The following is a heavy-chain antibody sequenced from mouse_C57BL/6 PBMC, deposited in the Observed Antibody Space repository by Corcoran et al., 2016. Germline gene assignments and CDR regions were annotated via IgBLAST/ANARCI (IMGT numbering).Heavy chain of an antibody. Sequence: EVQLQQSGPELVKPGASVKIPCKASGYTFTDYNMDWVKQSHGKSLEWIGDINPNNGGTIYNQKFKGKATLTEDKSSSTAYMELRSLTSEDTAVYYCARSGYYYGSSYDYAMDYWGQGTSVTVSS. CDR3: ARSGYYYGSSYDYAMDY. CDR1: GYTFTDYN. J-gene: IGHJ4*01. V-gene: IGHV1-18*01. CDR2: INPNNGGT. D-gene: IGHD1-1*01.